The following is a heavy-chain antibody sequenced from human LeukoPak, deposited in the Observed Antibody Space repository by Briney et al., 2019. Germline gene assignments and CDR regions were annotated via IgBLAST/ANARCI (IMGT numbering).Heavy chain of an antibody. CDR1: GGTFSSYA. CDR3: ARAIRDYYDSSGLDY. J-gene: IGHJ4*02. V-gene: IGHV1-69*13. D-gene: IGHD3-22*01. CDR2: IIPIFGTA. Sequence: GASVKVSCKASGGTFSSYAISWVRQAPGQGLEWMGGIIPIFGTANYAQKFQGRVTITADESTSTAYMELSSLRSEDTAVYCCARAIRDYYDSSGLDYWGQGTLVTVSS.